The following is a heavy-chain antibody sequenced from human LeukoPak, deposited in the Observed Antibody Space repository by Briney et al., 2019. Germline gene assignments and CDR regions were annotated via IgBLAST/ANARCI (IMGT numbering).Heavy chain of an antibody. V-gene: IGHV3-21*01. CDR1: GFTFSSYS. J-gene: IGHJ4*02. CDR2: ISSSSSYI. D-gene: IGHD2-2*01. CDR3: ARVVGSTSPMDY. Sequence: GGSLRLSCAASGFTFSSYSMNWVRQAPGKGLEWVSSISSSSSYIYYADSVKGRFTISRDNAKNSLYLQMNSLRAEDTAVYYCARVVGSTSPMDYWGQGTLVTVFS.